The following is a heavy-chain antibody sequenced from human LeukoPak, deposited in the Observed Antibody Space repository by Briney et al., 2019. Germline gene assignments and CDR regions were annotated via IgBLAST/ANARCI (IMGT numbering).Heavy chain of an antibody. J-gene: IGHJ4*02. CDR2: ISYDGSNK. V-gene: IGHV3-30-3*01. CDR1: GFTFSSYA. CDR3: ARDLVAVAGYYFDY. D-gene: IGHD6-19*01. Sequence: GGSLRLSCAASGFTFSSYAMHWVRQAPGKGLEWVAVISYDGSNKYYADSVKGRFTISRDNSKNTLYLQMNSLRAEDTAVYYCARDLVAVAGYYFDYWGQGTLVTVSS.